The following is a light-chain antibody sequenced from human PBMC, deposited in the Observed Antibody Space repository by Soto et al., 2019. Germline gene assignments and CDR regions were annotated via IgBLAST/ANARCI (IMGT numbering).Light chain of an antibody. Sequence: EIVLTQSPGTLSLSPRERATLSCRASQPVSTRNLAWYQQKPGQAPRLLIYGASSRATGIPDRFSGSGSVTDFTLTINRLEPEDFVVYYCQQYSDFPYTFGQGTKLEVK. V-gene: IGKV3-20*01. CDR1: QPVSTRN. J-gene: IGKJ2*01. CDR3: QQYSDFPYT. CDR2: GAS.